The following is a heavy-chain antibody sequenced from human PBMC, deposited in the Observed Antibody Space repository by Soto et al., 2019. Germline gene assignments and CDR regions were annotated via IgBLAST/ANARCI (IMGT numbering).Heavy chain of an antibody. D-gene: IGHD5-18*01. J-gene: IGHJ4*02. CDR2: IYYGGST. CDR3: VRRGYNYGFYYFDH. V-gene: IGHV4-39*01. CDR1: GGSNSSSSYY. Sequence: SETLSLTCTVSGGSNSSSSYYWGWIRQPPGKGLEWIGSIYYGGSTYYNPSLKSRVSISVDTSKNQFSLKLRSVTAADTPVYYGVRRGYNYGFYYFDHWGQGTLVTV.